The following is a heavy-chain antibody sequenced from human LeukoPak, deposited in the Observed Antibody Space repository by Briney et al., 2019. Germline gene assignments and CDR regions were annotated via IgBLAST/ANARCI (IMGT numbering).Heavy chain of an antibody. J-gene: IGHJ4*02. CDR1: GFSFSSCA. CDR3: AKEGRPKSGGGYYDY. CDR2: VNENGGRT. Sequence: GGSLRLSCAASGFSFSSCAMGWVRQAPGKGLEWVSTVNENGGRTYYADSVKGRFTMSRDNSKDTLYLQMNSLRAEDTAVYYCAKEGRPKSGGGYYDYWGQGTRVTVSS. D-gene: IGHD3-22*01. V-gene: IGHV3-23*01.